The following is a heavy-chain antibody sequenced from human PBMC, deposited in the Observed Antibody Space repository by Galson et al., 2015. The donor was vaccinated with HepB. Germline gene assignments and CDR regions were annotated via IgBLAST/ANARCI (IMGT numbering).Heavy chain of an antibody. CDR1: GFSFGSYA. D-gene: IGHD3-16*02. V-gene: IGHV3-23*01. CDR2: ISDSGDST. CDR3: ANGYGYIWGSYRSARDY. J-gene: IGHJ4*02. Sequence: SLRLSCAASGFSFGSYAMSWVRQAPGKGLEWVSVISDSGDSTYYADSVKGRFTISRDNSKKTLYLQMNSLRAEDTAVNYCANGYGYIWGSYRSARDYWGQGTLVTVSS.